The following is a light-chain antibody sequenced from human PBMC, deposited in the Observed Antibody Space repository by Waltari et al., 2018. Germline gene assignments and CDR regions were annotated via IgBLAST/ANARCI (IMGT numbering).Light chain of an antibody. J-gene: IGLJ3*02. CDR1: SGPVSASHY. CDR3: VLYMGSAISV. Sequence: QTVVTQESSFSVSPGGTVTLTCGLSSGPVSASHYPTWYQQTPGQPPRTPMHSTDIRSSGVHDRFSGSIVGSKAALTITGAQAEDEADYYCVLYMGSAISVFGGGTKVTVL. V-gene: IGLV8-61*01. CDR2: STD.